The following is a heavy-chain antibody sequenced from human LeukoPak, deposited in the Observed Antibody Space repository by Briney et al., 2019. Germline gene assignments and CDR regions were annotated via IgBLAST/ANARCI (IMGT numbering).Heavy chain of an antibody. CDR2: IIPIFGTA. J-gene: IGHJ4*02. CDR3: AAEGSIAVAGPLGY. Sequence: ASVKVSCKASGGTFISYAISWVRQAPGQGLEWMGGIIPIFGTANYAQKFQGRVTITADESTSTAYMELSSLRSEDTAVYYCAAEGSIAVAGPLGYWGQGTLVTVSS. D-gene: IGHD6-19*01. V-gene: IGHV1-69*13. CDR1: GGTFISYA.